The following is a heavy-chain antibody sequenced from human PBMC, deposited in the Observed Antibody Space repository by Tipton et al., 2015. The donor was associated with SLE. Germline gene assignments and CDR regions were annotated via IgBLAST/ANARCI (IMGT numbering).Heavy chain of an antibody. D-gene: IGHD3-3*01. CDR2: ISHFGST. CDR1: GGSISRSS. Sequence: GLVKPSETLSLTYTFSGGSISRSSWRCFRQPPGKGLEWIGSISHFGSTHYNPSLKSRVTISVETSKNQFALKLSSVTAADTAVYYCARYYDYWSAYFGYWGQGTLVTVSS. V-gene: IGHV4-4*09. CDR3: ARYYDYWSAYFGY. J-gene: IGHJ4*02.